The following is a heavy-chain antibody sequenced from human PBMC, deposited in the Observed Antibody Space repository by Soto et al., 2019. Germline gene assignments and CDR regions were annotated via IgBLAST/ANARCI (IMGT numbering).Heavy chain of an antibody. D-gene: IGHD4-4*01. CDR3: GGEGSSNSSRYFDS. CDR1: GGSVRGYY. CDR2: IYYTGRT. Sequence: SETLSLTCTVSGGSVRGYYWTWIRQPPGKGLEWIGYIYYTGRTKYNPSLKSRVAISVDTSENKFSLKQSYVTAADTAVFYCGGEGSSNSSRYFDSWGQGTLVTVSS. J-gene: IGHJ4*02. V-gene: IGHV4-59*02.